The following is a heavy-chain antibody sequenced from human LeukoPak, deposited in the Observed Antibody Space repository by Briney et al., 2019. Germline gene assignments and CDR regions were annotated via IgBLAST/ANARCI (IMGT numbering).Heavy chain of an antibody. J-gene: IGHJ5*02. CDR1: GFTFSSYW. CDR2: IASDGSST. V-gene: IGHV3-74*01. D-gene: IGHD4-17*01. CDR3: ARDSMTTVTTGWFDR. Sequence: GSLRLSCAASGFTFSSYWMNWVRQAPGKGLVWVSRIASDGSSTTYADSVKGRFSISRDNSKNTLYLQMESLRAEDTAVYYCARDSMTTVTTGWFDRWGQGTLVTVSS.